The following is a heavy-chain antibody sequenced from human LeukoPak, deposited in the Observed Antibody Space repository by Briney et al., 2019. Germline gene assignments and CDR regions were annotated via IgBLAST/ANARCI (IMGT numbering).Heavy chain of an antibody. D-gene: IGHD1-14*01. Sequence: GGSLTLSCAASGFTFSSCGFNWVRQAPGKGLEWVSSIGPTGTDRYYADSVRGRFTISRDNAKNSMYLQMDSLRDEDTAVYYCATETIGRHYDYWGQGTLLTVSS. CDR3: ATETIGRHYDY. CDR1: GFTFSSCG. V-gene: IGHV3-21*01. CDR2: IGPTGTDR. J-gene: IGHJ4*02.